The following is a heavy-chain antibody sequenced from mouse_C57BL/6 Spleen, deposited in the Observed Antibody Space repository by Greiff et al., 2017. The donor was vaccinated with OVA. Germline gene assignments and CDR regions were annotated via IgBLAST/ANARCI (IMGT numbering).Heavy chain of an antibody. CDR3: ARGNSNPYWYFDV. V-gene: IGHV1-54*01. D-gene: IGHD2-5*01. Sequence: QVQLQQSGAELVRPGTSVTVSCKASGYAFTNYLIEWVKQRPGQGLEWIGVINPGSGGTNYNEKFKGKATLTADKSSSTAYMQLSSLTSEDSAVYFCARGNSNPYWYFDVWGTGTTVTVSS. CDR1: GYAFTNYL. J-gene: IGHJ1*03. CDR2: INPGSGGT.